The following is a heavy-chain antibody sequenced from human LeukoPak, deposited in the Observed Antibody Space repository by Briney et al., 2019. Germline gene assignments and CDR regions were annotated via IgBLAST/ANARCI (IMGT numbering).Heavy chain of an antibody. J-gene: IGHJ4*02. D-gene: IGHD3-22*01. V-gene: IGHV4-31*03. CDR2: INYSGST. CDR1: GGSISSGGYY. CDR3: ASSDSGYYRYDY. Sequence: SQTLSLTCTVSGGSISSGGYYWSWIRQHPGKGLEWIGYINYSGSTYYNPSLKSRLTISVDTSKNQFSLKLNSVTAADTAVYYCASSDSGYYRYDYWGQGTQVTVSS.